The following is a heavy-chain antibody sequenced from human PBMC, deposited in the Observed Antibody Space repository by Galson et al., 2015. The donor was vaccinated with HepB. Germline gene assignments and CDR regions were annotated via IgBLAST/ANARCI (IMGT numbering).Heavy chain of an antibody. J-gene: IGHJ4*02. D-gene: IGHD3-22*01. CDR2: FDPEDGET. CDR1: GYTLTELS. V-gene: IGHV1-24*01. Sequence: SVKVSCKVSGYTLTELSMHWVRQAPGKGLEWMGGFDPEDGETIYAQKFQGRVTMTEDTSTDTAYMELSSLRSEDTAVYYCATSYDSSGYYYYFDYWGQGTLVTVSS. CDR3: ATSYDSSGYYYYFDY.